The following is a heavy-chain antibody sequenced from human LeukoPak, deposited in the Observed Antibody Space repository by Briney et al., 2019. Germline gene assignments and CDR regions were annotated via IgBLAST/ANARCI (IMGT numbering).Heavy chain of an antibody. D-gene: IGHD3-10*01. CDR3: AKDRYYGSGTSDFDF. J-gene: IGHJ4*02. Sequence: GGSLTLSCVASGFTFSNYAMSWVRQAPGKGLEWVSTIYRGGGDTYYADSVKGRFTISRDNSGTLYLQMNSLRAEDTAVYYCAKDRYYGSGTSDFDFWGRGTLVTVSS. V-gene: IGHV3-23*01. CDR2: IYRGGGDT. CDR1: GFTFSNYA.